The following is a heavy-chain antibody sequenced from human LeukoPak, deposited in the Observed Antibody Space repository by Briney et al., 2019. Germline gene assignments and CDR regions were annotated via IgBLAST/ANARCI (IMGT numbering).Heavy chain of an antibody. J-gene: IGHJ4*02. CDR2: ISYDGSNK. CDR3: AATVSFPYYFDY. CDR1: GFTFSSYG. V-gene: IGHV3-30*19. Sequence: PGGSLRLSCAASGFTFSSYGMHWVRQAPGKGLEWVAVISYDGSNKYYADSVKGRFTISRDNSKNTLYLQMNSLRAEDTAVYYCAATVSFPYYFDYWGQGTLVTVSS.